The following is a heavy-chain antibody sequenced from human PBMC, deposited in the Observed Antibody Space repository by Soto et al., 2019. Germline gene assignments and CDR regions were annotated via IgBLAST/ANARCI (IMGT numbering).Heavy chain of an antibody. CDR3: ARRRSSSPYYYYGMDV. Sequence: GEALKISCNGSGYSFTSYWIIWVRPMPGKCLEWMGRIDPSDSYTNYSPSFQGHVTISADKSISTAYLQWSSLKASDTAMYYCARRRSSSPYYYYGMDVWGQGTTVTVSS. CDR2: IDPSDSYT. V-gene: IGHV5-10-1*01. J-gene: IGHJ6*02. CDR1: GYSFTSYW. D-gene: IGHD6-6*01.